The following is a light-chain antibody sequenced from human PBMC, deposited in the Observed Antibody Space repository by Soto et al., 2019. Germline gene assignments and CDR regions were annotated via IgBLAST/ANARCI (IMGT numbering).Light chain of an antibody. CDR3: HQYGSSPAT. J-gene: IGKJ1*01. CDR2: GAS. CDR1: QSVSSSY. Sequence: EIVLTQSPGTLSLSPGERATLSCRASQSVSSSYLAWYQLKPGQAPRLLMYGASSRATGIPDRISGRGSGTDFTLTISRLEPEDFAVYYCHQYGSSPATVGQGTKVDTK. V-gene: IGKV3-20*01.